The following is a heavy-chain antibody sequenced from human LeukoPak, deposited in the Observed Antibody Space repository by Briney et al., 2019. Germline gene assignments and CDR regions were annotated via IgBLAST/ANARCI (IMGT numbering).Heavy chain of an antibody. Sequence: SETLSLTCTVSGGSIRSHYWSWIRQPPGKGLEWIGYIHYTGGTNSNPSLKSRVTISVDTSKNQFSLKLSSVTAADTAVYYCARARVRLFYYFDYWGQGTLVTVSS. CDR1: GGSIRSHY. CDR3: ARARVRLFYYFDY. D-gene: IGHD3-10*02. CDR2: IHYTGGT. V-gene: IGHV4-59*08. J-gene: IGHJ4*02.